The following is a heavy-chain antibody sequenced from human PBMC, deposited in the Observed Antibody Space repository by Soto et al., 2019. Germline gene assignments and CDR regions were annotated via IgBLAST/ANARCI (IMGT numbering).Heavy chain of an antibody. V-gene: IGHV4-59*01. Sequence: SETLSLTCTVSGGSISSYYWSWIRQPPGKGLEWIGYIYYSGSTNYNPSLKSRVTISVDTSKNQFSLKLSSVTAADTAVYYCARAATVTPFLMDVWGKGTTVTVSS. CDR3: ARAATVTPFLMDV. CDR1: GGSISSYY. J-gene: IGHJ6*04. CDR2: IYYSGST. D-gene: IGHD4-17*01.